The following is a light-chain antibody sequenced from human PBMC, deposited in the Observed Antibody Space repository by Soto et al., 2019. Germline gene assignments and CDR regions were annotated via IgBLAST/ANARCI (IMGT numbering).Light chain of an antibody. CDR3: QPYNNWPRT. Sequence: EIVMTQSPAILSLSPGERATLPCRASQSVSNNLAWYQQKPGQAPRLLMYGASTRATGIPARFSGSGSGTEFTLTISSLQSEDFAVYYCQPYNNWPRTFGQGTKVEIK. CDR1: QSVSNN. CDR2: GAS. J-gene: IGKJ1*01. V-gene: IGKV3-15*01.